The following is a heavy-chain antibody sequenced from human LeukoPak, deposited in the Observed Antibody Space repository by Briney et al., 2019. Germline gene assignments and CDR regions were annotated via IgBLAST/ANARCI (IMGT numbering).Heavy chain of an antibody. CDR3: ARGGTFLDYGGNSGDFDY. J-gene: IGHJ4*02. Sequence: SETLSLTCAVYGGSFSGYYWSWIRQPPGKGLEWIGEINHSGSTNYNPSPKSRVTISVDTSKNQFSLKLSSVTAADTAVYYCARGGTFLDYGGNSGDFDYWGQGTLVTVSS. CDR1: GGSFSGYY. CDR2: INHSGST. V-gene: IGHV4-34*01. D-gene: IGHD4-23*01.